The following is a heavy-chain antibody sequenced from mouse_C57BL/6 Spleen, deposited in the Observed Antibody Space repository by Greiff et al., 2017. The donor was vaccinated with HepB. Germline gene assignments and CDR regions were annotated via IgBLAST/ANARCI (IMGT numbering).Heavy chain of an antibody. V-gene: IGHV1-26*01. CDR2: INPNNGGT. D-gene: IGHD2-3*01. J-gene: IGHJ3*01. Sequence: VQLQQSGPELVKPGASVKISCKASGYTFTDYYMNWVKQSHGKSLEWIGDINPNNGGTSYNQKFKGKATLTVDKSSSTAYMELRSLTSEDSAVYYCARYDGYWFAYWGQGTLVTVSA. CDR1: GYTFTDYY. CDR3: ARYDGYWFAY.